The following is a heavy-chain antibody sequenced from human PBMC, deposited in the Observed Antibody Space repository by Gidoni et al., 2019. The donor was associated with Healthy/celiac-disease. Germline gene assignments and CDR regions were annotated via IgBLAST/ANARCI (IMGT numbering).Heavy chain of an antibody. CDR2: ISSSSSYI. Sequence: EVQLVASGGGLVKPGGSLRLSCAASGFPFSSYSMNWVRQAPGKGLEWVSSISSSSSYIYYADAVKGRFTISRDNAKNSLYLQMNSLRAEDTAVYYCARDKWLDYYYYGMDVWGQGTTVTVSS. V-gene: IGHV3-21*01. CDR1: GFPFSSYS. J-gene: IGHJ6*02. CDR3: ARDKWLDYYYYGMDV. D-gene: IGHD6-19*01.